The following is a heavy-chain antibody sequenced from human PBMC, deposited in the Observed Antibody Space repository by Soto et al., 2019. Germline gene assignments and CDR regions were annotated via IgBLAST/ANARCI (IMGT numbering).Heavy chain of an antibody. CDR2: ISSSSIYT. CDR1: GFTFSSYS. V-gene: IGHV3-21*06. Sequence: EVQLVESGGGLVKPGGSLRLSCVGSGFTFSSYSMNCVRQAPGKGLEWVSSISSSSIYTYYADSVKGRFTISRDNAKNSVYLQMNSLRAEDTAVYYCARDFKESQYYYYCMDVWGKGTTITVSS. J-gene: IGHJ6*03. D-gene: IGHD3-10*01. CDR3: ARDFKESQYYYYCMDV.